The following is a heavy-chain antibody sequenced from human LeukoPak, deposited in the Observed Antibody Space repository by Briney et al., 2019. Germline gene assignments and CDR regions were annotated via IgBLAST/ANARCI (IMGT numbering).Heavy chain of an antibody. CDR3: AKDSLPGVWSGYLDY. J-gene: IGHJ4*02. CDR1: GFTFSSYG. V-gene: IGHV3-30*18. CDR2: ISYDGSNK. Sequence: GGSLRLSCAASGFTFSSYGMHWVRQAPGKGLEWVAVISYDGSNKYYADSVRGRFTISIDNSKNPLYLQMNTLSAEDTAVYYCAKDSLPGVWSGYLDYWGQGTLVTVSS. D-gene: IGHD3-3*01.